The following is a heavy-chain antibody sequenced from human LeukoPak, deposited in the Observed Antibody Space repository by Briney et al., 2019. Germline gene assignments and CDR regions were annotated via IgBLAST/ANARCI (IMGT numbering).Heavy chain of an antibody. CDR2: ISSSSSTI. CDR1: GFTFSSYG. V-gene: IGHV3-48*01. CDR3: ARVQVGAHFDY. D-gene: IGHD1-26*01. J-gene: IGHJ4*02. Sequence: GGSLRLSCAASGFTFSSYGMNWVRQAPGKGLEWVSYISSSSSTIYYADSVKGRFTISRDNAKNSLYLQMNSLRAEDTAVYYCARVQVGAHFDYWGQGTLVTVSS.